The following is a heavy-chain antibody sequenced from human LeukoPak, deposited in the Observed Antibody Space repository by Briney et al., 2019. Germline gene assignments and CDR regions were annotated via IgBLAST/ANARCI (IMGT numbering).Heavy chain of an antibody. CDR2: ISASSAYM. Sequence: PGGSLRLSFAASGFTFSSYAMNWVRQAPGKGLEWVSSISASSAYMYYAASVKGRHTISRDNAKNSLYLQMNSLRAEDTAVYYCARDFSETLGVWGQGTLVTVSS. J-gene: IGHJ4*02. CDR1: GFTFSSYA. CDR3: ARDFSETLGV. D-gene: IGHD3-10*01. V-gene: IGHV3-21*01.